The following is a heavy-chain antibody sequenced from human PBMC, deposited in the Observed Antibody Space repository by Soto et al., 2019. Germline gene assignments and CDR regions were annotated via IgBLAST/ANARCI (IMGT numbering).Heavy chain of an antibody. CDR1: GGTFSSYT. V-gene: IGHV1-69*02. CDR2: IIPMLGLA. CDR3: AINXGDYVLYYFDY. Sequence: QVQLVQSGAEVKKPGSSVKVSCKASGGTFSSYTINWVRQAPGQGLEWMGRIIPMLGLANYAQKFQGRVTITADKSTSTAYMELSSLRSEDTAVYXCAINXGDYVLYYFDYWGQGTLVTFSS. J-gene: IGHJ4*02. D-gene: IGHD4-17*01.